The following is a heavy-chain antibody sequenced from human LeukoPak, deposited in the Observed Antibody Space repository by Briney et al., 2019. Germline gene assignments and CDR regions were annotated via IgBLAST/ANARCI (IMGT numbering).Heavy chain of an antibody. CDR1: GLRFRDAW. D-gene: IGHD2-2*02. V-gene: IGHV3-15*03. J-gene: IGHJ4*02. CDR2: IRSKVNGGTT. CDR3: AKDGPYTGCLSLIY. Sequence: GGSLRLSCTASGLRFRDAWMTWVRQVPGKGLEWVGRIRSKVNGGTTDYAAPVKGRFTISRDDSINTMYLQMNSLRTEDTALYYCAKDGPYTGCLSLIYWGPGTLVTVSS.